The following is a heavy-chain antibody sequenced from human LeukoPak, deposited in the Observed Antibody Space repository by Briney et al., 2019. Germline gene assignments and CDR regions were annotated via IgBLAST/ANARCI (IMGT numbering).Heavy chain of an antibody. CDR3: ARATSAGITMIVAFDI. J-gene: IGHJ3*02. D-gene: IGHD3-22*01. CDR2: IYPRDGST. Sequence: ASVKVSCKASGYTFTINYIHWVRQAPGQGLEWMGMIYPRDGSTSYAQKFQGRVTVTRDTSTSTVHMELSGLRSEDTAVYYCARATSAGITMIVAFDIWGQGTMVTVSS. V-gene: IGHV1-46*01. CDR1: GYTFTINY.